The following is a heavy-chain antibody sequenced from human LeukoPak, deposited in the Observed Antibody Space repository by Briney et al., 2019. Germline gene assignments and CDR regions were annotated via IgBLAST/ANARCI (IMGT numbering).Heavy chain of an antibody. CDR2: ISSSSSYI. CDR1: GFTFSSYS. CDR3: ARGPHWRISDAFDI. V-gene: IGHV3-21*01. J-gene: IGHJ3*02. Sequence: GGSLRLSCAASGFTFSSYSMNWVRQAPGKGLEWVSSISSSSSYIYYADSVKGRFTIYRDNAKNSLYLQMNSLRAKDTAVYYCARGPHWRISDAFDIWGQGTMVTVSS. D-gene: IGHD3-3*01.